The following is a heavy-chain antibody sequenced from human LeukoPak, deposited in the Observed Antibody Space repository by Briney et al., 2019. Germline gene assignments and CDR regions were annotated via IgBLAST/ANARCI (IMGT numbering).Heavy chain of an antibody. V-gene: IGHV3-33*05. CDR2: ISYDGSNK. CDR1: GFTFSSYG. Sequence: GGSLRLSCAASGFTFSSYGMHWVRQAPGKGLEWVAVISYDGSNKYYADSVKGRFTISRDNSKNTMYLQMNSLRAEDTAVYYCANRFTYGGYWGQGTLVTVSS. D-gene: IGHD5-18*01. J-gene: IGHJ4*02. CDR3: ANRFTYGGY.